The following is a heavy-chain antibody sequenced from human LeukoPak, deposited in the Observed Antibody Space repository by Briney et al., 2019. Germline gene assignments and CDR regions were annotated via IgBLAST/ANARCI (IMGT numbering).Heavy chain of an antibody. CDR1: GFTFSDYY. Sequence: GGSLRLSCAASGFTFSDYYMSWIRQAPGKGLEWVSYISSRGSTIYYADSVKGRFTISRDNAKNSLYLQMNSLRAEDTAVYYCVRDQPIGYSNGYPFDYWGQGTLVTVSS. CDR2: ISSRGSTI. D-gene: IGHD5-18*01. V-gene: IGHV3-11*04. CDR3: VRDQPIGYSNGYPFDY. J-gene: IGHJ4*02.